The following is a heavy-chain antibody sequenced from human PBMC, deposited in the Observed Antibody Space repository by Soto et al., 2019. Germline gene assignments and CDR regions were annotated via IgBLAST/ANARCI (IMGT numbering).Heavy chain of an antibody. CDR2: IWYDGSNK. D-gene: IGHD3-22*01. V-gene: IGHV3-33*01. CDR3: ARDHFFVSSGSPSWFDP. Sequence: PGGSLRLSCAASGFTFSSYGMHWVRQAPGKGLEWVAVIWYDGSNKYYADSVRGRFTISRDNSKNTLYLQMNSPRAEDTAVYYCARDHFFVSSGSPSWFDPWGQGTLVTVSS. J-gene: IGHJ5*02. CDR1: GFTFSSYG.